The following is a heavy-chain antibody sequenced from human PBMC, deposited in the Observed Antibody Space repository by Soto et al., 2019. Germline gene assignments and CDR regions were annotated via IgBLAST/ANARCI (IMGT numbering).Heavy chain of an antibody. Sequence: EVQLLESGGGLVQPGGSLRLSCTASGFTLTSYAINWVRQAPGKGLEWVSATTGGAGLTYYADSVKGRFSVSSDNPGNTLYLQLNSVRPEDTAVYYCARVDRGSVARPTRLDPWGQGTLVTVSS. CDR1: GFTLTSYA. CDR3: ARVDRGSVARPTRLDP. J-gene: IGHJ5*02. CDR2: TTGGAGLT. D-gene: IGHD2-21*01. V-gene: IGHV3-23*01.